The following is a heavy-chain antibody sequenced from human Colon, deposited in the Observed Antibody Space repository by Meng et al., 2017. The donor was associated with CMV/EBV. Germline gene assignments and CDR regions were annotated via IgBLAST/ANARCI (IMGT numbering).Heavy chain of an antibody. CDR3: ARNPFDSSGYYFDY. CDR1: GFTFSNYW. CDR2: IKQDGSEE. D-gene: IGHD3-22*01. V-gene: IGHV3-7*01. J-gene: IGHJ4*02. Sequence: GESLKISCAASGFTFSNYWMTWVRQAPGKGLEWVANIKQDGSEEYYVDSVKGRFTVSRDIAKNSLYLQMNSLRAEDTAVYYCARNPFDSSGYYFDYWGQGVLVTVSS.